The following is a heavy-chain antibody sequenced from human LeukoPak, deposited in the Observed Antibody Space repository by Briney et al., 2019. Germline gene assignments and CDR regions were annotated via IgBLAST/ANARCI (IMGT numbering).Heavy chain of an antibody. CDR2: ISGSGNTT. CDR3: ARGATSFQH. J-gene: IGHJ1*01. V-gene: IGHV3-23*01. D-gene: IGHD1-1*01. Sequence: GASLRLSCAASGFTFSNYAMSWVRQAPGKGLEWVSGISGSGNTTYYADSVKGHFTISRDNAKNPLYLQMNSLRAEDTAVYYCARGATSFQHWGQGTLVTVSS. CDR1: GFTFSNYA.